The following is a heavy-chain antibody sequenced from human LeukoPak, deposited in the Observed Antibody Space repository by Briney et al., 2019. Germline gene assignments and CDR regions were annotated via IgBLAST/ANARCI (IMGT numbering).Heavy chain of an antibody. J-gene: IGHJ4*02. CDR1: GFTFSSFW. CDR2: INSDGSGT. CDR3: AKPDGGGYSLDS. D-gene: IGHD5-24*01. V-gene: IGHV3-74*01. Sequence: GGSLRLSCAASGFTFSSFWMHWVRQAPGKGLVWVSRINSDGSGTTYADSVKGRFTISRDNAKNSLYLQMNSLRAEDTAIYYCAKPDGGGYSLDSWGQGALVTVSS.